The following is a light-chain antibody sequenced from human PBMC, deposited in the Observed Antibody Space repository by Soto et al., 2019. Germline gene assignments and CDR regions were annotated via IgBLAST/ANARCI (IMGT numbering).Light chain of an antibody. J-gene: IGLJ1*01. CDR2: EVS. Sequence: QSALTQPPSASGSPGQTVTISCTGTSSDVGGYNYVSWYQQHPGKAPKLLIHEVSKRPSGVPDRFSGSKSGNTASLTVSGLQAEDEADYYCSSNAGRNNFVFGPGTKLTVL. CDR1: SSDVGGYNY. CDR3: SSNAGRNNFV. V-gene: IGLV2-8*01.